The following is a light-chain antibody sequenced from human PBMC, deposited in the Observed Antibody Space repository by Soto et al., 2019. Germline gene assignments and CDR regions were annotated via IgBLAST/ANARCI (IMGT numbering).Light chain of an antibody. Sequence: QLVLTQSPSASASLGASVKLTCTLSSGHSSYAIAWHQQQPEKGPRSLMILNSDGSHSKGDGIPDRFSGSSSGAERYFTISRLQSEDEADYYCQTWGTGTVVFGGGTKLTVL. CDR3: QTWGTGTVV. V-gene: IGLV4-69*01. J-gene: IGLJ2*01. CDR1: SGHSSYA. CDR2: LNSDGSH.